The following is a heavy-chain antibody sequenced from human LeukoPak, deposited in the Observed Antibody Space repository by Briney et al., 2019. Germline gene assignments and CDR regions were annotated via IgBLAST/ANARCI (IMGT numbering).Heavy chain of an antibody. V-gene: IGHV1-69*13. J-gene: IGHJ4*02. CDR1: GGTFSSYA. CDR3: ARDLAGGYDSSGYHEY. D-gene: IGHD3-22*01. Sequence: PVKVSCKASGGTFSSYAISWVRQAPGQGLEWMGGIIPIFGTANYAQKFQGRVTITADESTSTAYMELSSLRSEDTAVYYCARDLAGGYDSSGYHEYWGQGTLVTVSS. CDR2: IIPIFGTA.